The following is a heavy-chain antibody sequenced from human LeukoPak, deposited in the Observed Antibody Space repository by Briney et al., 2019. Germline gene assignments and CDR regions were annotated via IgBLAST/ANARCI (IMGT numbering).Heavy chain of an antibody. CDR3: ARDPPLLWFGDGGPENWFDP. V-gene: IGHV1-2*02. CDR2: INPNSGGT. CDR1: GYTFTGYY. D-gene: IGHD3-10*01. J-gene: IGHJ5*02. Sequence: GSVKVSCKASGYTFTGYYMHWVRQPPGQGLEWMGWINPNSGGTNYAQKFQGRVTMTRDTSISTAYMELSRLRSDGTAVYYCARDPPLLWFGDGGPENWFDPWGQGTLVTVSS.